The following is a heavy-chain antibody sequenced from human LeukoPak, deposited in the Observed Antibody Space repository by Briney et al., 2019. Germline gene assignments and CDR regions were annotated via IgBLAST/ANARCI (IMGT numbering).Heavy chain of an antibody. CDR1: GFTFSSYG. V-gene: IGHV3-30*03. CDR2: ISYDGSDK. Sequence: GGSLRLSCAASGFTFSSYGMHWVRQAPGKGLEWVAVISYDGSDKYYADSVKGRFTISRDNSKNTLHLQMISLRAEDTAVYYCARDQGAWGYGYNFDYWXXXTLVTVSS. J-gene: IGHJ4*01. CDR3: ARDQGAWGYGYNFDY. D-gene: IGHD3-16*01.